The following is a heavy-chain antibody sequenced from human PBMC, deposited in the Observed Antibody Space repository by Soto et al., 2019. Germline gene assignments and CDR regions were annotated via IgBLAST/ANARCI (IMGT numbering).Heavy chain of an antibody. CDR1: GFSLSTSGVG. V-gene: IGHV2-5*02. CDR3: SQSVAGAYYYYMDV. Sequence: SGPTLVNPTQTLTLTCTFSGFSLSTSGVGVGWIRQPPGKALEWLALIYWDDDKRYSPSLKSRLTITKDTSKNQVVLTMTNMEPVDTATYYCSQSVAGAYYYYMDVWGKGTTVTVSS. D-gene: IGHD6-19*01. CDR2: IYWDDDK. J-gene: IGHJ6*03.